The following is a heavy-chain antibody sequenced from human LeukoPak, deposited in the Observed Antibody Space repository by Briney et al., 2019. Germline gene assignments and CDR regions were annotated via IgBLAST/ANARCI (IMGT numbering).Heavy chain of an antibody. CDR1: GYTFTSYY. CDR3: AREAGGKGFDP. J-gene: IGHJ5*02. V-gene: IGHV1-46*01. CDR2: IIPSGGST. Sequence: ASVKVSCKASGYTFTSYYMHWVRQAPGQGLEWMGIIIPSGGSTSYAQKFQGRVTMTRDTSISTAYMELSRLRSDDTAVYYCAREAGGKGFDPWGQGTLVTVSS.